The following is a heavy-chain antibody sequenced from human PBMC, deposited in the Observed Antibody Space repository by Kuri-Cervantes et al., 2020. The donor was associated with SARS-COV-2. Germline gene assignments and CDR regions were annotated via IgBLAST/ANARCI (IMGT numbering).Heavy chain of an antibody. Sequence: GGSLRLSCEAAGFTLSHNWMSWVRQAPGKGLEWVANIKQDGSEKYYLDSVKGRFAISRDNPKNSLYLQLNSLRAEDTAMYYCARGFELDYWGQGTLVTVSS. CDR1: GFTLSHNW. CDR2: IKQDGSEK. V-gene: IGHV3-7*03. D-gene: IGHD5-12*01. J-gene: IGHJ4*02. CDR3: ARGFELDY.